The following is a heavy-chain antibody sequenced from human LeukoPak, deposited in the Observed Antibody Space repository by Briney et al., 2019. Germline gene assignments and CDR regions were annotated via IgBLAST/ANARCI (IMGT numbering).Heavy chain of an antibody. D-gene: IGHD3-16*01. CDR1: GFTFSSYA. CDR2: ISGSGGST. J-gene: IGHJ4*02. Sequence: GGSLRLSCAASGFTFSSYAMSWVRQAPGKGLEWVSGISGSGGSTYYADSVKGRFTISRDNFKNTLYLQMNSLRGEDTAVHYCAKGYDSYDYWGQGTLVTVSS. V-gene: IGHV3-23*01. CDR3: AKGYDSYDY.